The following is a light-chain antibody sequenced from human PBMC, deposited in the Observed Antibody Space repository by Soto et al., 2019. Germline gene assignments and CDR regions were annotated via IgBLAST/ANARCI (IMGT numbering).Light chain of an antibody. J-gene: IGKJ1*01. V-gene: IGKV3-11*01. CDR1: QSVSSY. CDR3: QQRYSWWT. CDR2: GAS. Sequence: ENVLKQSLATLSLSPGERATLSCRASQSVSSYLAWYQQTPGQAPRLLIYGASSRATGIPDRFSGSGSGTDFTLTISSLEPEDFAVYYCQQRYSWWTFGQGTKVDIK.